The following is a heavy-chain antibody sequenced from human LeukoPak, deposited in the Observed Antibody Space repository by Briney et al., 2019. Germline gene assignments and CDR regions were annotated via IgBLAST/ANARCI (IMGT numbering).Heavy chain of an antibody. CDR2: INHSGST. Sequence: SQTLSLTCTVSGDSVSSGDYYWSWIRQPPGKGLEWIGEINHSGSTNYNPSLKSRVTISVDTSKNQFSLKLSSVTAADTAVYYCARRSNFWSGYPYWGQGTLVTVSS. V-gene: IGHV4-30-4*08. J-gene: IGHJ4*02. CDR1: GDSVSSGDYY. CDR3: ARRSNFWSGYPY. D-gene: IGHD3-3*01.